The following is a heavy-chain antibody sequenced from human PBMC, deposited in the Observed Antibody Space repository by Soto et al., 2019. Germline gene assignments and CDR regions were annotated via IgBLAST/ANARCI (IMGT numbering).Heavy chain of an antibody. CDR3: TIHSKKTGDFDYYYGMDV. CDR2: VYYRGNT. Sequence: SETLSLTCSVFGGSMSPYYWRWVRQSPVKGLEKIANVYYRGNTNYNRSHESRATISIDSSKNQISLKMNSLTAGDTAVYSLTIHSKKTGDFDYYYGMDVWGQGTTVTVAS. V-gene: IGHV4-59*08. J-gene: IGHJ6*01. D-gene: IGHD7-27*01. CDR1: GGSMSPYY.